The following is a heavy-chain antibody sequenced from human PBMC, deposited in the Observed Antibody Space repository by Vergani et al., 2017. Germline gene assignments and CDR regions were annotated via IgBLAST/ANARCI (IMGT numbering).Heavy chain of an antibody. V-gene: IGHV4-59*08. CDR2: IYYSGST. J-gene: IGHJ4*02. D-gene: IGHD1-26*01. CDR1: GGSISSYY. CDR3: ARVPVSGSYLSFDY. Sequence: QVQLQESGPGLVKPSETLSLTCTVSGGSISSYYWSWIRQPPGKGLEWIGYIYYSGSTYYNPSLKSRVTISVDTSKNQFSLKLSSVTAADTAVYYCARVPVSGSYLSFDYWGQGTLVTVSS.